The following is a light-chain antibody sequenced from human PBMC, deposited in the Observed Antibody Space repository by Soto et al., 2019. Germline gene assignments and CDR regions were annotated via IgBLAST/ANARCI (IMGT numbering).Light chain of an antibody. CDR3: QPYYSSPPT. J-gene: IGKJ1*01. V-gene: IGKV1-8*01. CDR2: GAS. CDR1: HDITSS. Sequence: AIRMTQFPSSFSASIGDRVTITCRASHDITSSLAWYHHIQGRAPKLLISGASNLQFGVPSRFSGSGSGTDFTLTISSLQSEDFATYYCQPYYSSPPTFGHGTRVEMK.